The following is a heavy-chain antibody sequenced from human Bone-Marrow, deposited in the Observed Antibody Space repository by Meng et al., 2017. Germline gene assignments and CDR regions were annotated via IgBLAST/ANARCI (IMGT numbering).Heavy chain of an antibody. V-gene: IGHV4-4*02. J-gene: IGHJ4*02. CDR2: FHHSGTT. D-gene: IGHD6-19*01. CDR3: AASSGWYRIDS. Sequence: QVQLQESGPGLVKPSGTLSLAFGSSCAFVSSGYWWTWVRQPPGKGLEWIGEFHHSGTTTYNPSLRSRVTISVDTSKNQFSLRLTSVTAADTAVYYCAASSGWYRIDSWGQGTLVTVSS. CDR1: CAFVSSGYW.